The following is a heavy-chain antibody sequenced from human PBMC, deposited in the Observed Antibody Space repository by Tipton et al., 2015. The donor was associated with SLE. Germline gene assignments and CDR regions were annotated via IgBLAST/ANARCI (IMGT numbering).Heavy chain of an antibody. CDR3: ASGKQGSSTH. D-gene: IGHD2-2*01. J-gene: IGHJ1*01. CDR2: INHRGST. CDR1: GGSFSGYY. Sequence: LRLSCAVYGGSFSGYYWSWIRQPPGKGLEWIGRINHRGSTNYNPSLKSRVTISVDTSKNQFSLKLSSVTAADTAVYFCASGKQGSSTHWRQGSLVAVTS. V-gene: IGHV4-34*01.